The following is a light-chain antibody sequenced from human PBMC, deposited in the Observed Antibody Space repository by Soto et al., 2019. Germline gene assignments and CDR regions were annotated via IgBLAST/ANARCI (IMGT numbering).Light chain of an antibody. CDR1: QSISSW. Sequence: DIQMTQSPSTLSASVGDRVTITCRASQSISSWLAWYQQKPGKAPKRLIYKASSLESWVPSRFSGSGSGTEFTLTIISLQTDEFATYYCKQYNIYSGTFGQGTNVEIK. CDR2: KAS. V-gene: IGKV1-5*03. CDR3: KQYNIYSGT. J-gene: IGKJ1*01.